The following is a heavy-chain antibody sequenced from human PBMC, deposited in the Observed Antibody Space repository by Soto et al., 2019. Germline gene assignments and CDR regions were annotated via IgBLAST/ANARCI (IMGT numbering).Heavy chain of an antibody. Sequence: QVQLQESGPGLVKPSETLSLTCAVSGDSISSYYCMWIRQPPGKGLESIGYLYYGRSANYNPSLKSRFTSSVDTSTNQCSLTLSSMTAADTAVYYCALRSMAVVPEYWGQGTLVTVYS. J-gene: IGHJ4*02. CDR1: GDSISSYY. CDR3: ALRSMAVVPEY. V-gene: IGHV4-59*01. CDR2: LYYGRSA. D-gene: IGHD3-22*01.